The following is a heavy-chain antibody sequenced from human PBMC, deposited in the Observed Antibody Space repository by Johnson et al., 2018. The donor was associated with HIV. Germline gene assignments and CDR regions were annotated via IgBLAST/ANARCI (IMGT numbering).Heavy chain of an antibody. J-gene: IGHJ3*02. CDR1: GFTVSSNY. D-gene: IGHD6-13*01. CDR3: ASGAAAAPDAFDI. CDR2: SGSGGST. V-gene: IGHV3-66*03. Sequence: VQLVESGGGLIQPGGSLRLSCVASGFTVSSNYMSWVRQAPGKGLEWVSAISGSGGSTYYADSVKGRFTISRDNAKNSLYLQMNSLRAEDTAVYYCASGAAAAPDAFDIWGQGTMVTVSS.